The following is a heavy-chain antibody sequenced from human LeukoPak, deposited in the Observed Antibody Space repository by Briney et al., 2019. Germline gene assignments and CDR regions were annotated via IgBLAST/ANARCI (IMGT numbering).Heavy chain of an antibody. CDR1: GFTFSSYG. V-gene: IGHV3-33*01. J-gene: IGHJ4*02. CDR3: ARDRGYKDYVWGSYRYRHDEFDY. D-gene: IGHD3-16*02. CDR2: IWYDGSNK. Sequence: QTGGSLRLSCAASGFTFSSYGMHWVRQAPGKGLEWVAVIWYDGSNKYYADSVKGRFTISRDNSKNTLYLQMNSLRAEDTAVYYCARDRGYKDYVWGSYRYRHDEFDYWGQGTLVTVSS.